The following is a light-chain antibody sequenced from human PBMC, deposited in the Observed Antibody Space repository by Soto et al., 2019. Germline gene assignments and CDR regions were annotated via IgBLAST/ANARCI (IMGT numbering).Light chain of an antibody. CDR1: QSISSW. CDR3: QQYNSYSRT. V-gene: IGKV1-5*03. J-gene: IGKJ1*01. CDR2: KAS. Sequence: DIQMTQSPSTLSASVGDRVTITCRASQSISSWLAWYQQKPGKAPKLLIYKASSVESGVPSRFSGSGSGTEFTLTISSVQPDDFATYYCQQYNSYSRTFGQGAKVDIK.